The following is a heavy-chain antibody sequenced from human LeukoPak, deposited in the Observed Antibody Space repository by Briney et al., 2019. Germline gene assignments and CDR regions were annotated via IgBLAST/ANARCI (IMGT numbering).Heavy chain of an antibody. CDR2: IYYSGST. D-gene: IGHD3-22*01. Sequence: PSETLSLTCTVSGGSISSYYWSWIRQPPGKGLEWIGYIYYSGSTNYNPSLKSRVIISVDTSKNQFSLKLSSVTAADTAVYYCARSDYYDSSGLDYWDQGTLVTVSS. CDR3: ARSDYYDSSGLDY. V-gene: IGHV4-59*08. CDR1: GGSISSYY. J-gene: IGHJ4*02.